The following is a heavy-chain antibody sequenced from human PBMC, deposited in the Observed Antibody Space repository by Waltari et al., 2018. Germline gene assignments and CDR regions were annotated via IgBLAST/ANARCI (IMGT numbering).Heavy chain of an antibody. CDR2: SFPGDFDT. Sequence: EVQLVQSGAEVKKPGESLKISCKGSGNSFTSYWIGWVRQMPGKGLEWMGCSFPGDFDTNYSPSFQGQVTISADKSISTAYLQWSSLKASDTAMYYCARRVAARPGYFDYWGQGTLVTVSS. CDR3: ARRVAARPGYFDY. CDR1: GNSFTSYW. V-gene: IGHV5-51*01. D-gene: IGHD6-6*01. J-gene: IGHJ4*02.